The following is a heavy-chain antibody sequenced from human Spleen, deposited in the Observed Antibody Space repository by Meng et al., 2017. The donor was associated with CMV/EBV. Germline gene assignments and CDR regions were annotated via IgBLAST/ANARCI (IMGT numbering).Heavy chain of an antibody. CDR2: IYPPDSDV. Sequence: GESLKISCQASGYNFIDYDIGWVRQIPGKGLEWMGIIYPPDSDVRYSPSFQAQVTISVDKSISTAYLQWSSLKASDTAIYYCARHSMTTIWGQGTLVTVSS. J-gene: IGHJ4*02. CDR3: ARHSMTTI. D-gene: IGHD5-24*01. CDR1: GYNFIDYD. V-gene: IGHV5-51*01.